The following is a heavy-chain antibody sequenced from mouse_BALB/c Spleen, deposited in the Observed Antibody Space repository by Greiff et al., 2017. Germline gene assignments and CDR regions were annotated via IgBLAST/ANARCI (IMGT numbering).Heavy chain of an antibody. J-gene: IGHJ3*01. CDR3: TRSYGYDPWFAY. Sequence: VQLKQSGAELVKPGASVKLSCTASGFNIKDTYMHWVKQRPEQGLEWIGRIDPANGNTKYDPKFQGKATITADTSSNTAYLQLSSLTSEDTAVYYCTRSYGYDPWFAYWGQGTLVTVSA. D-gene: IGHD2-2*01. V-gene: IGHV14-3*02. CDR2: IDPANGNT. CDR1: GFNIKDTY.